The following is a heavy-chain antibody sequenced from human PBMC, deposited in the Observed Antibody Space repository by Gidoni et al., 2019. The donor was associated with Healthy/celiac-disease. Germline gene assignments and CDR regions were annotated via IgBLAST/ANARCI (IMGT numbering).Heavy chain of an antibody. J-gene: IGHJ3*02. CDR2: IRSKAYGGTT. CDR3: TRATLTMIVVEGHAFDI. D-gene: IGHD3-22*01. V-gene: IGHV3-49*05. CDR1: GFTFGDYA. Sequence: EVQLVESGGGLVKPGRSLRLSCTASGFTFGDYAMSWFRQAPGKGLEWVGFIRSKAYGGTTEYAASVKGRFTISRDDSKSIAYLQMNSLKTEDTAVYYCTRATLTMIVVEGHAFDIWGQGTMVTVSS.